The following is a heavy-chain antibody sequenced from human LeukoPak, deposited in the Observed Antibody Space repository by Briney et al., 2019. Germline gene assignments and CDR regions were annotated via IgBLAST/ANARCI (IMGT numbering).Heavy chain of an antibody. D-gene: IGHD3-9*01. CDR2: VIPILGIA. CDR3: AGGTNDYDILTGLPDY. CDR1: GGTFSSYA. V-gene: IGHV1-69*04. Sequence: SVKVSCKASGGTFSSYAISWVRQAPGQGLEWMGRVIPILGIANYAQKFQGRVTITADKPTSTAYMELSSLRSEDTAVYYCAGGTNDYDILTGLPDYWGQGTLVTVSS. J-gene: IGHJ4*02.